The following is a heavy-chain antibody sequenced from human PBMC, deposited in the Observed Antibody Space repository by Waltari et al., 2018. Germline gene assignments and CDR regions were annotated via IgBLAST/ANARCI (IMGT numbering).Heavy chain of an antibody. CDR2: IKTQSDGGGAT. Sequence: EVQLVESGGGLVNPGGSLRPSWADCGLPFRTQGVEWRRQAPGKGLEWIARIKTQSDGGGATYYAAPVTGRFTVSRDDSKNMLYLQMSSLKTEDTAMYYCTTDQGDSYTFYSFDYWGQGTLVTVSS. CDR1: GLPFRTQG. CDR3: TTDQGDSYTFYSFDY. J-gene: IGHJ4*02. D-gene: IGHD3-16*02. V-gene: IGHV3-15*01.